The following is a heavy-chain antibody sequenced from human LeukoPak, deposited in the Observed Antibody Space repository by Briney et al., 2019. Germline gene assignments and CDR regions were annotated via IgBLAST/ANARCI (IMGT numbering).Heavy chain of an antibody. D-gene: IGHD5-18*01. J-gene: IGHJ4*02. CDR2: INPSGGST. CDR3: ARDRSLDTAMVVLFDY. Sequence: GASVKVSCKASGYTFTSYYMHWVRQAPGQGLEWMGIINPSGGSTSYAQKFQGRVTMTRDTSTSTVYMELSSLRSEDTAVYYCARDRSLDTAMVVLFDYWGQGTLVTVSS. V-gene: IGHV1-46*01. CDR1: GYTFTSYY.